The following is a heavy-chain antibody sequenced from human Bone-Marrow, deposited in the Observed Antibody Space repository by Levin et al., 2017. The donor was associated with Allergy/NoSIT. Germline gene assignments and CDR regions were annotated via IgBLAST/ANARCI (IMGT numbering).Heavy chain of an antibody. J-gene: IGHJ6*03. CDR1: GYSFTSYC. V-gene: IGHV5-51*01. D-gene: IGHD1-1*01. Sequence: PGGSLRLSCKGFGYSFTSYCIGWVRQMPGNGLEWMGIIYPGDSDTRYSPSFQGQVTISADKSISTAYLQWSSLKASDTAMYYCARRGTRDYYYYMDVWGKGTTVTVSS. CDR3: ARRGTRDYYYYMDV. CDR2: IYPGDSDT.